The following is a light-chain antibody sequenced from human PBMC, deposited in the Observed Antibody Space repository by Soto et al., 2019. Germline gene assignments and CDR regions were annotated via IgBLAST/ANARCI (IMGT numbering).Light chain of an antibody. Sequence: DIRLTQSPSSLSASVGDTVTITCRASQGISNYLAWYQQKPGKAPKPLIYGASTVPSVVPSRFSGSGSGTEFTLTISSLQTEDFATYYCQGLSPYPRTFGRGTKVEIK. CDR3: QGLSPYPRT. CDR1: QGISNY. J-gene: IGKJ1*01. V-gene: IGKV1-9*01. CDR2: GAS.